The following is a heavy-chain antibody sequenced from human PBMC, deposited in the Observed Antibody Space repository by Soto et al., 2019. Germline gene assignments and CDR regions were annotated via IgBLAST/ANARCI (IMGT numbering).Heavy chain of an antibody. CDR3: ARDTYCSGGSCYSSGSDY. D-gene: IGHD2-15*01. CDR1: GYTFTSYY. CDR2: INPSGGST. Sequence: ASVKVSCKASGYTFTSYYMHWLRQAPGQGLEWMGIINPSGGSTSYAQKFQGIVTMTRDTSTSTVYMELSSLRSEDTDVYYCARDTYCSGGSCYSSGSDYWGQGTLVTVSS. J-gene: IGHJ4*02. V-gene: IGHV1-46*01.